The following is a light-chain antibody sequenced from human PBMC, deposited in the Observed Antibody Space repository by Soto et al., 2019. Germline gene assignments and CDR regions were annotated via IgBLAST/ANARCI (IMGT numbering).Light chain of an antibody. CDR1: KSVGKY. CDR3: QQCSNWPT. J-gene: IGKJ4*01. V-gene: IGKV3-11*01. CDR2: DVS. Sequence: FSTGGRATRSVRASKSVGKYLAWYQQKPGQLPRLLIYDVSNRATGIPARFSGTGSGTDYTLSTSTLEPGEFSVYYCQQCSNWPTCGAGIKVDI.